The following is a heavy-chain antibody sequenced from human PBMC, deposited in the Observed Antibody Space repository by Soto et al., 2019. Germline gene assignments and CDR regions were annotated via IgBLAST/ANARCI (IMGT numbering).Heavy chain of an antibody. CDR2: IIPIVGIA. J-gene: IGHJ4*02. CDR1: GGTFSSNT. V-gene: IGHV1-69*02. Sequence: QVHLVQSGAEVKKPGSSVKVSCKASGGTFSSNTISWVRQAPGQGLEWMGRIIPIVGIANYAQKSQGRVTITADKSTSPAYMELTSLSSEDTAVYSCAGDFDYWGQGTLVTVSS. CDR3: AGDFDY.